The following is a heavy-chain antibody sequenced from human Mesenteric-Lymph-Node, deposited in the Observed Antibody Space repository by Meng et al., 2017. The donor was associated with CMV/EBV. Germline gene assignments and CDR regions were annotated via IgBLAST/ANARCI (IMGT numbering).Heavy chain of an antibody. CDR2: ISISSTYI. J-gene: IGHJ4*02. D-gene: IGHD6-13*01. V-gene: IGHV3-21*01. CDR1: GFTFSTYT. Sequence: GESLKISCAASGFTFSTYTMNWVRQAPGKRLEWVSSISISSTYIYYADSVKGRFTISRDNAKNSLYLQMNSLRAEDTAVYYCARGLVISSSWSCWGQGTLVTVSS. CDR3: ARGLVISSSWSC.